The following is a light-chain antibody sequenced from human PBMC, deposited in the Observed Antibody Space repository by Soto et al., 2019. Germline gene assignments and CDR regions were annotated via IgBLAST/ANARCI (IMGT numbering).Light chain of an antibody. J-gene: IGLJ1*01. V-gene: IGLV2-8*01. Sequence: QSALTQPPSASGSPGQSVTISCTGTSSDVGGYNYVSWYQQHPGKAPKVMIYEVTKRPSGVPDRFSGSKSGNTASLTVSGLQDEDEADYYCSSYAGTNNYVFGTGTKFTVL. CDR3: SSYAGTNNYV. CDR1: SSDVGGYNY. CDR2: EVT.